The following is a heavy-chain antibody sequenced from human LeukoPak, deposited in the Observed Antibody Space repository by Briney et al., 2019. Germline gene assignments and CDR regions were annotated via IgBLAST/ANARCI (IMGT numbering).Heavy chain of an antibody. J-gene: IGHJ4*02. CDR3: ATDRATQYFDY. V-gene: IGHV3-33*01. CDR1: GITFRSYG. Sequence: PGRSLRLSCAASGITFRSYGMHWVRQAPGKGLEWVAFIWYDGSNKYYADSVKGRFTISRDNSRNTLFLQMNSLRAEDTAVYYCATDRATQYFDYWGQGTPVSVSS. CDR2: IWYDGSNK. D-gene: IGHD2-15*01.